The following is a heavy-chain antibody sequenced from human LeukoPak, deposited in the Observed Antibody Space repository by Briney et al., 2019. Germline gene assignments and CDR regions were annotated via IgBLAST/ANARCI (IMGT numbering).Heavy chain of an antibody. CDR1: GFTFGDYA. V-gene: IGHV3-49*04. CDR2: IRSKAYGGTT. D-gene: IGHD3-22*01. Sequence: GGSLRLSCTASGFTFGDYAMSWVRQAPGKGLEWVGFIRSKAYGGTTEYAASVKGRFTISRDDSKSIAYLQMNSLKTEDTAVYYCTRDVYYYDSSGYAPRLYYYGMDVWGQGTSVTVSS. CDR3: TRDVYYYDSSGYAPRLYYYGMDV. J-gene: IGHJ6*02.